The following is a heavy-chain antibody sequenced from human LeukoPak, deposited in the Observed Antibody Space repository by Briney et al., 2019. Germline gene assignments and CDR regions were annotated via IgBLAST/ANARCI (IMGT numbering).Heavy chain of an antibody. CDR2: IRQDGSEK. V-gene: IGHV3-7*03. CDR1: GFTFSDYW. J-gene: IGHJ4*02. D-gene: IGHD1-26*01. CDR3: GRDKTVGPTKVDY. Sequence: GGSLRLSCAASGFTFSDYWMTWVRQSPGRGLEWVANIRQDGSEKYYVASVMGRFTISRDNAKNSLFLEMNSLRAEDTAIYYCGRDKTVGPTKVDYWGQGTLVTVSS.